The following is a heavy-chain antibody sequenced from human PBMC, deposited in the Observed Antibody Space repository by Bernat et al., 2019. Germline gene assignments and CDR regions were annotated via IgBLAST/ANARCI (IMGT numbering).Heavy chain of an antibody. J-gene: IGHJ4*02. V-gene: IGHV3-7*04. CDR1: GFTFSSYW. D-gene: IGHD4-17*01. Sequence: EVQLVESGGGLVQPGGSLRLSCAASGFTFSSYWMSWVRQAPGKGLEWVANIKQDGSEKYDGEAVKGRFTICRDNAKNSLYLQMNSLRAEDTAVYYCARDESYGDYSFPFDYWGQGTLVTVSS. CDR2: IKQDGSEK. CDR3: ARDESYGDYSFPFDY.